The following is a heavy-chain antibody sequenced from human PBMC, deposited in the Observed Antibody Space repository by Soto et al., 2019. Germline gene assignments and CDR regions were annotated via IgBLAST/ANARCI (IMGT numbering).Heavy chain of an antibody. V-gene: IGHV4-39*01. J-gene: IGHJ5*02. Sequence: QLQLQESGPGLVKPSETLSLTCAVSGGSISSSSYYWGWIRQPPGKGLEWIGSIYYSESTYYNPSFKSRVTISVDTSKNQFSLRLSSVTAADTAVYYCAGHHPPGVWFDPWGQGTLVIVSS. CDR2: IYYSEST. D-gene: IGHD3-10*01. CDR3: AGHHPPGVWFDP. CDR1: GGSISSSSYY.